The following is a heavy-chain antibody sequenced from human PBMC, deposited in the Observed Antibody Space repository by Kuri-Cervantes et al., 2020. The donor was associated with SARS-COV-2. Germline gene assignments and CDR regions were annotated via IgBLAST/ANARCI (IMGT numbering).Heavy chain of an antibody. D-gene: IGHD6-6*01. CDR3: ARQAVAVEYSSSSGAFDI. J-gene: IGHJ3*02. Sequence: SETLSLTCAVSDDSISRGYYWGWIRQSPGKGLEWIGSIYHSGSIFYNPSLKSRVTILLDTSKNQFSLKLTSVTAADTAVYYCARQAVAVEYSSSSGAFDIWGQGTMVTVSS. V-gene: IGHV4-38-2*01. CDR2: IYHSGSI. CDR1: DDSISRGYY.